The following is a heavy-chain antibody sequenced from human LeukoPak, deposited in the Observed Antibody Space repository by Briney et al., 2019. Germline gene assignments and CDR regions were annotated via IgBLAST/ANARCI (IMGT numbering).Heavy chain of an antibody. CDR1: GFTFSSYS. CDR2: ISSSSSTI. CDR3: ATDLSYGYVLSYYFDY. D-gene: IGHD5-18*01. Sequence: GGSLRLSCAASGFTFSSYSMNWVRQAPGKGLEWVSYISSSSSTIYYADSVKGRFTISRDNAKNSLYLQMNSLRAEDTAVYYCATDLSYGYVLSYYFDYWGQGTLVTVSS. V-gene: IGHV3-48*01. J-gene: IGHJ4*02.